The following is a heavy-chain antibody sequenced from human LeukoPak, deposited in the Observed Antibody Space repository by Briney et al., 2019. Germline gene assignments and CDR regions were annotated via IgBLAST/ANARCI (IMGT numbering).Heavy chain of an antibody. D-gene: IGHD3-16*01. CDR2: IKYDGSEK. V-gene: IGHV3-7*02. Sequence: GGCLRLSCAASGFTFSNDWMTWVRQAPGKWMEWVANIKYDGSEKNYVDSVKGRFTISRDNAKNSLYLQMNSLRAEDTAVYYCARGLGGGYWGQGTQVTVSS. J-gene: IGHJ4*02. CDR1: GFTFSNDW. CDR3: ARGLGGGY.